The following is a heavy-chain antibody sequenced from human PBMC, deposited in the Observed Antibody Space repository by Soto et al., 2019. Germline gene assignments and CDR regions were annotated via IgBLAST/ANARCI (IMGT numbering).Heavy chain of an antibody. CDR1: GFTFSDYY. CDR2: ISSSGYT. J-gene: IGHJ4*02. Sequence: QVQLEESGGGLVKPGGSLRLPCAASGFTFSDYYMSWIRQAPGKGLEWVSYISSSGYTKYADSVKGRFTISRDNAKDSLSLQMNSLRVDDTAVYYCARREYGGLDYWGQGTLVTVSS. D-gene: IGHD5-12*01. CDR3: ARREYGGLDY. V-gene: IGHV3-11*05.